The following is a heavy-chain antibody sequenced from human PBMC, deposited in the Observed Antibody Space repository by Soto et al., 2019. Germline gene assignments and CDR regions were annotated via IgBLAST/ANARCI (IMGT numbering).Heavy chain of an antibody. CDR1: GGTFSSYT. CDR2: ISYDGSNK. Sequence: QVQLVQSGAEVKKPGSSVKVSCKASGGTFSSYTISWVRQAPGKGLEWVAVISYDGSNKYYADSVKGRFTISRDNSKNTLYLQMNSLRAEDTAVYYCARAYCSSTSCYYYYYYGMDVWGQGTTVTVSS. V-gene: IGHV3-30-3*01. J-gene: IGHJ6*02. CDR3: ARAYCSSTSCYYYYYYGMDV. D-gene: IGHD2-2*01.